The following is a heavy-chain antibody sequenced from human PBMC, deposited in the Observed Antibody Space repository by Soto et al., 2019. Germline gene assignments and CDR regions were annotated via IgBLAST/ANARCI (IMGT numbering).Heavy chain of an antibody. J-gene: IGHJ5*02. D-gene: IGHD4-4*01. CDR3: ARLGNYYQSLDP. Sequence: PSETLSLTCTVSGDSILSNYWSWMRQPPGKGLEWIGNIFNSGSTNYNPSLESRVTISLDTSKSQFSLRLSSVTAADTAVYYCARLGNYYQSLDPWGPGTLVTVSS. CDR1: GDSILSNY. V-gene: IGHV4-59*08. CDR2: IFNSGST.